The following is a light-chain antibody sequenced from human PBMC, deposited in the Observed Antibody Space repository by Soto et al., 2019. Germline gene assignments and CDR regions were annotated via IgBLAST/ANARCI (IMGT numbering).Light chain of an antibody. CDR3: AAWDDSLSGV. CDR2: NNN. V-gene: IGLV1-47*02. J-gene: IGLJ3*02. CDR1: SSNIGSNY. Sequence: QPVLTQPPSASGTPGQRVTISCSGSSSNIGSNYVFWYQQLPGTAPKLLIYNNNQRPSGVPDRFSGSKSGTSASLAISGLRSEDEADYYCAAWDDSLSGVFGGGTQLTVL.